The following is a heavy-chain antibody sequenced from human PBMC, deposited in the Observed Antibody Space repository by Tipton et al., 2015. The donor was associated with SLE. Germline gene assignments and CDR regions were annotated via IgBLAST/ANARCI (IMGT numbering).Heavy chain of an antibody. Sequence: SLRLSCAASGFTFSSYAMSWVRQAPGKGLEWVSVIWYDGSHKYYADSVKGRFTISRDNSKNTLYLQMNSLSAEDMAVYYCAKDVDSREEYFDYWGQGNLVTVSS. J-gene: IGHJ4*02. CDR2: IWYDGSHK. D-gene: IGHD3-22*01. CDR3: AKDVDSREEYFDY. V-gene: IGHV3-30*18. CDR1: GFTFSSYA.